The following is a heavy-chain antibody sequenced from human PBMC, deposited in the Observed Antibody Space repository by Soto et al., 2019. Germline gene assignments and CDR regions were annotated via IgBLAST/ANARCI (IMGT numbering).Heavy chain of an antibody. V-gene: IGHV4-30-4*01. CDR2: IYYSGST. CDR1: GGSISSGDYY. J-gene: IGHJ4*02. Sequence: QVQLQESGPGLVKPSQTLSLTCTVSGGSISSGDYYWSWIRQPPGKGLEWIGYIYYSGSTYYNPSLKRRGTISVGTSKSQFSLKLSSVTAADTAVYYCARDNGIGGSCYLNFGYWGQGTLVTVSS. D-gene: IGHD2-15*01. CDR3: ARDNGIGGSCYLNFGY.